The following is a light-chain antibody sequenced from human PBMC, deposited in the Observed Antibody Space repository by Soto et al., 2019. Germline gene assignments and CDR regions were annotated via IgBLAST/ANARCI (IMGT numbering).Light chain of an antibody. J-gene: IGLJ3*02. CDR1: SSNIGSNY. CDR2: SSN. CDR3: AAWDDSLSGPV. V-gene: IGLV1-47*02. Sequence: QSVLTQPPSASGTPGQRVTISCSGSSSNIGSNYVYWYQQLPGTAPKLLIYSSNQRPSGVPDRFSGSKSGTSASLAISGLRSEDEADCYCAAWDDSLSGPVFGGGTKLTVL.